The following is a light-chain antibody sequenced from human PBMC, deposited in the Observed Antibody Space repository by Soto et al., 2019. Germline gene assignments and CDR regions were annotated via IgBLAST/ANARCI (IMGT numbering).Light chain of an antibody. CDR3: SSFTSTRTYV. CDR1: SSDVGACDC. J-gene: IGLJ1*01. V-gene: IGLV2-14*01. Sequence: QSALTQPASVSGSPGQSITFSCTGTSSDVGACDCVSWYQHHPGKAPKLMIYEVNNRPSGVSNRFSGSKSGNTASLTISGLQAEDEADYYCSSFTSTRTYVFGTGTKLTVL. CDR2: EVN.